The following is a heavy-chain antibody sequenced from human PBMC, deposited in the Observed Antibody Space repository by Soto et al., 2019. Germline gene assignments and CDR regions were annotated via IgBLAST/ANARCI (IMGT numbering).Heavy chain of an antibody. CDR2: ISYDGSNK. CDR3: ARDLSGGDCLYFDY. CDR1: GFTFSSYA. J-gene: IGHJ4*02. Sequence: QVQLVESGGGVVQPGRSLRLSCAASGFTFSSYAMHWVRQAPGKGLEWVAVISYDGSNKYYADSVKGRFTISRDNSKNTLYLQMNSLRAEDTAVYYCARDLSGGDCLYFDYWGQGTLVTVSS. D-gene: IGHD2-21*02. V-gene: IGHV3-30-3*01.